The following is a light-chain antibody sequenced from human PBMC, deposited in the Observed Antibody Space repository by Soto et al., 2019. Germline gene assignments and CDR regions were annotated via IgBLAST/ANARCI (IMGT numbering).Light chain of an antibody. CDR2: EVS. CDR3: SSYTSSSTFYV. J-gene: IGLJ1*01. Sequence: QSARTQPASVSGSPGQSITSSCTGTSSDVGGYNYVSWYQQHPGKAPKLMIYEVSNRPSGVSNRFSGSKSGNTASLTISGLQAEDEADYYCSSYTSSSTFYVFGTETKLTVL. CDR1: SSDVGGYNY. V-gene: IGLV2-14*01.